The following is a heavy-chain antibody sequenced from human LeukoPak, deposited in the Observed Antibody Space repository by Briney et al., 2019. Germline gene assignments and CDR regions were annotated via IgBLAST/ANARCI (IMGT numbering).Heavy chain of an antibody. Sequence: ASVKVSCKASGYTFTGYYTHWVRQAPGQGLEWMGWINPNSGGTNYAQKFQGRVTMTRDTSISTAYMELSRLRSDDTAVYYCAREDCSGGSCYSAFDYWGQGTLVTVSS. V-gene: IGHV1-2*02. CDR2: INPNSGGT. J-gene: IGHJ4*02. CDR3: AREDCSGGSCYSAFDY. D-gene: IGHD2-15*01. CDR1: GYTFTGYY.